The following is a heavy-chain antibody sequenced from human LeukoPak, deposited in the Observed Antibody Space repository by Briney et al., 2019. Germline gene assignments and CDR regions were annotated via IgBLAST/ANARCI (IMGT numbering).Heavy chain of an antibody. V-gene: IGHV4-59*12. CDR1: GDSINTFY. CDR3: ARDRGSSSGWYDY. Sequence: SETLSLTCTVSGDSINTFYWSWIRQPPGKGLDWIGYISYSGSTNYNPSLKSRLTISVDTSKNQFSLKLSSVTAADTAVYYCARDRGSSSGWYDYWGQGTLVTVSS. J-gene: IGHJ4*02. D-gene: IGHD6-19*01. CDR2: ISYSGST.